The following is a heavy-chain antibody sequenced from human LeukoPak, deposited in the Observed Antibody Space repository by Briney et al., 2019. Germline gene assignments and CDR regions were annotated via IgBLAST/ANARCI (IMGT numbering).Heavy chain of an antibody. Sequence: PGGSLRLSCAASGFTFNNLGMTRVRQAPGKGLEWVSVISGSGKSTYYADSVRGRFTISRDNSRDMVYLQMNSLRVDDTATYYCVILVEIWGKGTTVIVSS. CDR1: GFTFNNLG. D-gene: IGHD2/OR15-2a*01. J-gene: IGHJ6*04. V-gene: IGHV3-23*01. CDR3: VILVEI. CDR2: ISGSGKST.